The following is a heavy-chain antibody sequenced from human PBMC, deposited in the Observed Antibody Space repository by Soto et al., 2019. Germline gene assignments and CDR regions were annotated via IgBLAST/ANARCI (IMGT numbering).Heavy chain of an antibody. Sequence: QVQLVESGGGVVQPGRSLRLSCAASGFTFSSYGMHWVRQAPGKGLEWVAVIWYDGSNKYYADSVKGRFTISRDNSKNTLYLQMNSLRAEDTAVYYCARGGDGYNEYYFDYWGQGTLVTVSS. D-gene: IGHD5-12*01. V-gene: IGHV3-33*01. CDR2: IWYDGSNK. CDR3: ARGGDGYNEYYFDY. J-gene: IGHJ4*02. CDR1: GFTFSSYG.